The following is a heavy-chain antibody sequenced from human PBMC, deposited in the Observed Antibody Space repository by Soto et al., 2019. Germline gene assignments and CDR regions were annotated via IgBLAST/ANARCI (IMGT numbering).Heavy chain of an antibody. CDR3: ASPLLRPPAAGNNWFDP. CDR2: INPNSGGT. CDR1: GYTFTGYY. V-gene: IGHV1-2*02. J-gene: IGHJ5*02. Sequence: GASVKVSCKASGYTFTGYYMHWVRQAPGQGLEWMGWINPNSGGTNYAQKFQGRVTMTRDTSISTAYMELSRLRSDDTAVYYCASPLLRPPAAGNNWFDPWGQGTLVTSPQ. D-gene: IGHD6-13*01.